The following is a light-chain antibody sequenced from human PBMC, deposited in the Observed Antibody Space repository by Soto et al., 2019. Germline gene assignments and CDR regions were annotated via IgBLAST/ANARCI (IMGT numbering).Light chain of an antibody. CDR3: QQYNSYPT. J-gene: IGKJ4*01. V-gene: IGKV1-5*03. CDR2: KAS. Sequence: DIQMTQSPSTLSASVGDRVTITCRASQSISSWLAWYQQKPGKAPKLLICKASSLESGVPSRFSGSGSGTEFTLTISSLQPDDFATYYCQQYNSYPTFGGGTKMEIK. CDR1: QSISSW.